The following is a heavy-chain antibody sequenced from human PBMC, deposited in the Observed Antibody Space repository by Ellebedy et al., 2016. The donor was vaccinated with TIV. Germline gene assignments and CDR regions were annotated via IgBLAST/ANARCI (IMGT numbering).Heavy chain of an antibody. CDR1: GFTFSSYA. D-gene: IGHD6-19*01. CDR2: INSDGSI. CDR3: ASRAIAVSGTDPPRDYYYGMDV. V-gene: IGHV3-74*01. J-gene: IGHJ6*02. Sequence: GESLKISCAASGFTFSSYAMSWVRQAPGKGLVWVSRINSDGSIYADSVKGRFTISRDNAKNSLYLQMNSLRIEDTAVYYCASRAIAVSGTDPPRDYYYGMDVWGQGTTVTVSS.